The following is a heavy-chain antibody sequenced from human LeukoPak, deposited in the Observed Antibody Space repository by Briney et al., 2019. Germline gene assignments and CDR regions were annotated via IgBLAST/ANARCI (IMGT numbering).Heavy chain of an antibody. D-gene: IGHD3-22*01. CDR3: ARVSEYYYDSSGES. V-gene: IGHV1-69*05. J-gene: IGHJ4*02. Sequence: ASVKVSCKASGGTFSSYAISWVRQAPGQGLEWMGGIIPIFGTATYAQKFQGRVTITTDESTSTAYMELSSLRSEDTAVYYCARVSEYYYDSSGESWGQGTLVTVSS. CDR1: GGTFSSYA. CDR2: IIPIFGTA.